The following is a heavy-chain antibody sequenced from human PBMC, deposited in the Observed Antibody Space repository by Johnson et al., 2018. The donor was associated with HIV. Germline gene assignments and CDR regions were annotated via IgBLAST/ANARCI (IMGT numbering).Heavy chain of an antibody. V-gene: IGHV3-11*04. CDR1: GFIFSDYY. Sequence: QVQLVESGGGLVKPGGSLRLSCAASGFIFSDYYMSWIRQAPGKGLEWVSYISSSGSTIYYADSLKGRFTISRDNAKNSLYLQMNRLRAEDMAVYYCARDVVSDGSYPPDAFDVWGQGTMVTVSS. CDR3: ARDVVSDGSYPPDAFDV. CDR2: ISSSGSTI. D-gene: IGHD1-26*01. J-gene: IGHJ3*01.